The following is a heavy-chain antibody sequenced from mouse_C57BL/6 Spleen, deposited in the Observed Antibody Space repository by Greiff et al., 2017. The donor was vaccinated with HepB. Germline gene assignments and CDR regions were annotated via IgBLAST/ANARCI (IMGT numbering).Heavy chain of an antibody. CDR3: TRRELSYGYWEVYFDY. CDR1: GYTFTDYE. J-gene: IGHJ2*01. Sequence: VQLQQSGAELVRPGASVTLSCKASGYTFTDYEMHWVKQTPVHGLEWIGAIDPETGGTAYNQKFKGKAILTADKSSSPAYMELRSLTSEDSAVYYCTRRELSYGYWEVYFDYWGQGTTLTVSS. CDR2: IDPETGGT. V-gene: IGHV1-15*01. D-gene: IGHD2-2*01.